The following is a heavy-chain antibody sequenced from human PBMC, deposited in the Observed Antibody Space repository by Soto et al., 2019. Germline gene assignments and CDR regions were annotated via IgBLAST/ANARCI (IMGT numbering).Heavy chain of an antibody. CDR2: ISGSGGST. D-gene: IGHD4-17*01. Sequence: VQLLESGGGLVQPGGSLRLSCAASGFTSTTYAMSWVRQAPGKGLEWVSAISGSGGSTYYADSVKGRFTISRDNSKNTLYLQMNSRRAEDTAVYYCAKNYGDYYYYYGMDVWGQGTTVTVSS. CDR1: GFTSTTYA. V-gene: IGHV3-23*01. J-gene: IGHJ6*02. CDR3: AKNYGDYYYYYGMDV.